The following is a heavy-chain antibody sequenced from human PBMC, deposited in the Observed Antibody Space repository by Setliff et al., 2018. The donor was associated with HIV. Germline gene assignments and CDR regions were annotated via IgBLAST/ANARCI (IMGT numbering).Heavy chain of an antibody. CDR2: INPNSGGT. D-gene: IGHD3-22*01. J-gene: IGHJ3*02. V-gene: IGHV1-2*02. Sequence: ASVKVSCKASGDSLSSQYFHWVRQAPGQGLEWMGWINPNSGGTNYAQKFQGRVTMTRDTSISTAYMELSRLRSDDTAVYYCARGGSTMIEDAFDIWGQGTMVTVSS. CDR1: GDSLSSQY. CDR3: ARGGSTMIEDAFDI.